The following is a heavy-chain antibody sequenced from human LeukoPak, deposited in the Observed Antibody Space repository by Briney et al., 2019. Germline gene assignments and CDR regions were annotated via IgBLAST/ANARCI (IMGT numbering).Heavy chain of an antibody. Sequence: SETLSLTCTVSGGSITSYYWSWIRQPPGKGLEWIGYVYYSGSTNYNPSLRSRVTTSIDTSKNQFSLKLSSVTAADTAVYYCASISIAARPDVWRYYYYGMDVWGQGTTVTVSS. D-gene: IGHD6-6*01. J-gene: IGHJ6*02. CDR2: VYYSGST. CDR1: GGSITSYY. CDR3: ASISIAARPDVWRYYYYGMDV. V-gene: IGHV4-59*12.